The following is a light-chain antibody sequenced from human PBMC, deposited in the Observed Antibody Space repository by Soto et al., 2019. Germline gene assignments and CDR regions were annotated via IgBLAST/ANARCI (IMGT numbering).Light chain of an antibody. CDR1: SGDVGVYKF. J-gene: IGLJ1*01. Sequence: QFVLTQPASVSGSPGQSITISCTGTSGDVGVYKFVSWYQQHPGKAPKLIIYEVSNRPSGVSSRFSGSMSGNTASLTISGLQAEDEADYYCGSYTGTIYVFGTGTKV. CDR2: EVS. V-gene: IGLV2-14*01. CDR3: GSYTGTIYV.